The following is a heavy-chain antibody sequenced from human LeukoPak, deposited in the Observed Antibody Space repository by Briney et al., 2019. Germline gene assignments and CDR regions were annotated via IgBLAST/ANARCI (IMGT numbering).Heavy chain of an antibody. V-gene: IGHV3-73*01. CDR2: IRSKANSYAT. CDR1: GFTFSGSA. Sequence: GGSLRLPCAASGFTFSGSAMHWVRQASGKGLEWVGRIRSKANSYATAYAASVKGRFTISRDDSKNTAYLQMNSLKTEDTAVYYCTSVYYDILTGYYHFDYWGQGTLVTVSS. J-gene: IGHJ4*02. CDR3: TSVYYDILTGYYHFDY. D-gene: IGHD3-9*01.